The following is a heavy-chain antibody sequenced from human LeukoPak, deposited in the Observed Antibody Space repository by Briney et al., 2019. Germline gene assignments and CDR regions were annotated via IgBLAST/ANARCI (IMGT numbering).Heavy chain of an antibody. V-gene: IGHV4-34*01. Sequence: SETLSLTCAVYGGSFSGYYWSWIRQPPGKGLEWIGEINHSGSTNYNPSLKSRVTISVDTSKNQSSLKLSSVTAADTAVYYCARGRTRYCSGGSCYSLRYFDLWGRGTLVTVSS. CDR2: INHSGST. J-gene: IGHJ2*01. CDR3: ARGRTRYCSGGSCYSLRYFDL. D-gene: IGHD2-15*01. CDR1: GGSFSGYY.